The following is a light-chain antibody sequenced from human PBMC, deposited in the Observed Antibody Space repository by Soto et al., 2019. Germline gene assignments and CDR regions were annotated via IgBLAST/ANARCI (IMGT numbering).Light chain of an antibody. CDR3: CSYAGSYSWV. V-gene: IGLV2-11*01. Sequence: QSALTQPRSVSGSPGQSVTISCTGTSSDVGAYNYVSWYQQHPGKAPKVMIYDVSDRPSGVPDRFSGSKSDNKASLTISGLQAEDEADYYCCSYAGSYSWVFGGGTKLTVL. CDR1: SSDVGAYNY. J-gene: IGLJ3*02. CDR2: DVS.